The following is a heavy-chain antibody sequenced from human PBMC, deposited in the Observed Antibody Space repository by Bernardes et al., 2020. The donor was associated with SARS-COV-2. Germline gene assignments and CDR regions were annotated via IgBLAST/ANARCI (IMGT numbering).Heavy chain of an antibody. D-gene: IGHD2-21*02. CDR3: AGSSCGADCYIGGLRSWDYGMDV. CDR1: GGSISSSGYY. V-gene: IGHV4-39*01. CDR2: FYSGGNT. Sequence: LSLTCTVSGGSISSSGYYWGWLRQPPGKGLEWIGSFYSGGNTYYNPSLPSRLSKSIDTSKNQFSLRLSSVTAADTAVYYCAGSSCGADCYIGGLRSWDYGMDVWGQGTTVTVSS. J-gene: IGHJ6*02.